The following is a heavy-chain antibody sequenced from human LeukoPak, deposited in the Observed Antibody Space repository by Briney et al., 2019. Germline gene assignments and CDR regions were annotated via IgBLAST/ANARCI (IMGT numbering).Heavy chain of an antibody. Sequence: GGSLRLSCAASGFTFSNAWMSWVRQAPGKGLEWVGRIKSKTDGGTTDYAAPVKGRFTISRDDSKNTLYLQMNSLKTEDTAVYYCTTEYYYGSGNYSLFDYWGQGTLVTVSS. CDR3: TTEYYYGSGNYSLFDY. V-gene: IGHV3-15*01. CDR2: IKSKTDGGTT. CDR1: GFTFSNAW. J-gene: IGHJ4*02. D-gene: IGHD3-10*01.